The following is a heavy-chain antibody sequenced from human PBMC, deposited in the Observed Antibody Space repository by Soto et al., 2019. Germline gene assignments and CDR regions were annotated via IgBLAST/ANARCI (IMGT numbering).Heavy chain of an antibody. J-gene: IGHJ4*02. CDR2: IYHSGST. CDR1: GGSISSGGYS. CDR3: ARGPPLGY. Sequence: SETLSLTCAVSGGSISSGGYSWSWIRQPPGKGLEWIGYIYHSGSTYYNPSLKSRVTISVDRSKNQFSLKLSSVAAADTAVYYCARGPPLGYWGQGTLVTVSS. V-gene: IGHV4-30-2*01.